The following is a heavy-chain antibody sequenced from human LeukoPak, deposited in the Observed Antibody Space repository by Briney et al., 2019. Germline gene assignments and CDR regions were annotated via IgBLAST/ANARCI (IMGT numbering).Heavy chain of an antibody. CDR3: ARDRLVTMIGRENWFDP. J-gene: IGHJ5*02. Sequence: SETLSLTCTVSGYSISSGYYWGWIRQPPGKGLEWIGSIYHSGSTYYNPSLKSRVTISVDTSKNQFSLKLSSVTAADTAVYYCARDRLVTMIGRENWFDPWGQGTLVTVSS. D-gene: IGHD3-22*01. CDR1: GYSISSGYY. CDR2: IYHSGST. V-gene: IGHV4-38-2*02.